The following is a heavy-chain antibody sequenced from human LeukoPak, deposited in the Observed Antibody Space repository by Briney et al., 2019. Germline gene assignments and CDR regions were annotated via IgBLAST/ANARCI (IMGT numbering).Heavy chain of an antibody. CDR2: ISAYNGNT. V-gene: IGHV1-18*01. D-gene: IGHD2-2*01. Sequence: ASVKVSCKASGYTFTSYGISWVRQAPGQGLEWMGWISAYNGNTNYAQKLQGRVTMTEDTSTDTAYMELSSLRSEDTAVYYCARDQGGVVVPAALDYWGRGTLVTVSS. J-gene: IGHJ4*02. CDR3: ARDQGGVVVPAALDY. CDR1: GYTFTSYG.